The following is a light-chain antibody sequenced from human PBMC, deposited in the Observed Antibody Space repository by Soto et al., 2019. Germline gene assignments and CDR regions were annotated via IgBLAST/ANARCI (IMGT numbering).Light chain of an antibody. CDR2: GAS. CDR1: QSVNSNY. V-gene: IGKV3-20*01. J-gene: IGKJ2*01. Sequence: EIVLTQSPGTLSLSPGERATLSCRASQSVNSNYLAWYQQKPGQAPRRLIYGASSRATGIPDRFGGSGSGTDFTLTIDRLEPEDFAVFYCQQYGSSPYTFGQGTTLDVK. CDR3: QQYGSSPYT.